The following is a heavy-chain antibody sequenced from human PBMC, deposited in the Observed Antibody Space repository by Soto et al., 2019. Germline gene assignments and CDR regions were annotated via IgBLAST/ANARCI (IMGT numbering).Heavy chain of an antibody. J-gene: IGHJ6*01. CDR1: GFTFSSYG. D-gene: IGHD3-3*01. CDR2: IYYDGSNI. Sequence: QVQLVESGGGVVQPGRSLRLSCAASGFTFSSYGMHWVRQAPGKGLEWVAVIYYDGSNIYYADSVKGRFTISRDNPKNTLYLQINLQRAEDAAVYHSGKESHFVLGFLGGFPLDLWGPGTPVSVPS. V-gene: IGHV3-30*18. CDR3: GKESHFVLGFLGGFPLDL.